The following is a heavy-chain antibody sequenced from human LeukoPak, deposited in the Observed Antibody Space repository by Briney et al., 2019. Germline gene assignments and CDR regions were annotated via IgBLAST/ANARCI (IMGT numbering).Heavy chain of an antibody. CDR2: IKQDGSEK. Sequence: GGSLRLSCAASGFTFSSYWMSWVRQAPGKGLEWVANIKQDGSEKYYVDSVKGRFTISRDNAKNSLYLRMNSLRAEDTAVYYCARDGSWIQPSRSDYWGQGTLVTVSS. CDR1: GFTFSSYW. J-gene: IGHJ4*02. V-gene: IGHV3-7*01. CDR3: ARDGSWIQPSRSDY. D-gene: IGHD5-18*01.